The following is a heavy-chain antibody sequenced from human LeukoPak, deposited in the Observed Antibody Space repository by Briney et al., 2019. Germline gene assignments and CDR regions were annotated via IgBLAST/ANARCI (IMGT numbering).Heavy chain of an antibody. CDR2: IYFSET. CDR1: GASFSDTTYY. J-gene: IGHJ3*02. D-gene: IGHD3-10*01. V-gene: IGHV4-39*01. Sequence: SETLSLTCTVSGASFSDTTYYWAWFRQPPGKRLEWIASIYFSETKYNPSLKSRITISGDTSKNQFSLKLTSVTATDTAVYFCASPSKLVVSRGAFDIWGQGTMVTVSA. CDR3: ASPSKLVVSRGAFDI.